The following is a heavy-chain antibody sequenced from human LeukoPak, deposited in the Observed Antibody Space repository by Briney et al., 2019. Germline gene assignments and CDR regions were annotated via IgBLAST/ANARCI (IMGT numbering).Heavy chain of an antibody. CDR1: GGSISSGGYY. Sequence: KASQTLSLTCTVSGGSISSGGYYWSWIRQHPGKGLEWIGCIYFSGSTYYNPSLKSRVTISVDTSKNQFSLELSSVTAADTAVYYCARDYCGGNPGYYFDYWGQGALVTVSS. CDR3: ARDYCGGNPGYYFDY. V-gene: IGHV4-31*03. CDR2: IYFSGST. J-gene: IGHJ4*02. D-gene: IGHD4-23*01.